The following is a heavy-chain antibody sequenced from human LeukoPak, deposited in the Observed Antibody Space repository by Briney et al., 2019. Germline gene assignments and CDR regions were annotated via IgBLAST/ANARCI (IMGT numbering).Heavy chain of an antibody. CDR3: ARDGPPRLHHGYFDY. J-gene: IGHJ4*02. Sequence: PGGSLRLSCAASGFTFSSYSMNWVRQAPGKGLEWVSYISSSSSTIYCADSVKGRFTISRDNAKNSLYLQMNSLRDEDTAVYYCARDGPPRLHHGYFDYWGQGTLVTVSS. CDR1: GFTFSSYS. CDR2: ISSSSSTI. V-gene: IGHV3-48*02. D-gene: IGHD4-4*01.